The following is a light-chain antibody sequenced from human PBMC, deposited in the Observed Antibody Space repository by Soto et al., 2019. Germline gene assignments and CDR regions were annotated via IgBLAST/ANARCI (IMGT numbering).Light chain of an antibody. CDR3: AAWDDTLSGVV. CDR1: RSNIGSNY. J-gene: IGLJ3*02. CDR2: RND. Sequence: QSVLTQPPSSSGTPGQRVTISCSGSRSNIGSNYVYWYQQLPGTARRLLIYRNDQRPSGAADRFSASKSGNSASLALSGCRCGDAADCYFAAWDDTLSGVVFGGWTQLTV. V-gene: IGLV1-47*01.